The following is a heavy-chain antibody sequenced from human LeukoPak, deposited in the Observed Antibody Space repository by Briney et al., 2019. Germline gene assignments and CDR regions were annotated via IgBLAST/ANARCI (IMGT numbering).Heavy chain of an antibody. CDR2: IRYDGSNK. CDR1: GFTFSSYG. CDR3: AKDLADIVVVPADLPQH. Sequence: GGSLRLSCAASGFTFSSYGMHWVRQAPGKGLEWVAFIRYDGSNKYYADSVKGRFTISRDNSKNTLYLQMNSLRAEDTAVYYCAKDLADIVVVPADLPQHWGQGTLVTVSS. V-gene: IGHV3-30*02. J-gene: IGHJ1*01. D-gene: IGHD2-2*01.